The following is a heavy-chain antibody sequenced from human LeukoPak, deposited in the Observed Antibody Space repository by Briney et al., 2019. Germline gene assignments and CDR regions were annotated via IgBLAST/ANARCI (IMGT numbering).Heavy chain of an antibody. CDR1: GGSISSGGYY. D-gene: IGHD3-16*02. CDR3: ARRAGFYDYVWGSYQGWFDP. CDR2: IYYSGST. J-gene: IGHJ5*02. V-gene: IGHV4-31*03. Sequence: SQTLSLTCTVSGGSISSGGYYWSWIRQHPGKGLEWIGYIYYSGSTYYNPSLKSRVTISVDTSKNQFSLKLSSVTAADTAVYYCARRAGFYDYVWGSYQGWFDPWGQGTLVTVSS.